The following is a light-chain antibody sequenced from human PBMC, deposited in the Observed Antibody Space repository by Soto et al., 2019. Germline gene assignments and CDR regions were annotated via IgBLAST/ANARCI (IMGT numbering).Light chain of an antibody. J-gene: IGKJ1*01. Sequence: DIQLTQSPSSLSASLGDRVTITCRASQSPSTYLNWYQQKPGKAPNLLIYAASILQSGVPSRFSGSGSGTDFTLTISSLQPEDFATYYCQQSYSAPPTFGQGTKVEFK. CDR2: AAS. CDR1: QSPSTY. CDR3: QQSYSAPPT. V-gene: IGKV1-39*01.